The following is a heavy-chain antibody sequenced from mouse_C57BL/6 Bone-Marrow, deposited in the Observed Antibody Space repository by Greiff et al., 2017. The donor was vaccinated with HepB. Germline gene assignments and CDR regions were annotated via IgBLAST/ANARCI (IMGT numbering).Heavy chain of an antibody. D-gene: IGHD1-1*01. CDR2: IYPGNSDT. Sequence: VQLQQSGTVLARPGASVKMSCKTSGYTFTSYWMHWVKQRPGQGLEWIGAIYPGNSDTSYNQKFKGKAKLTAVTSASTAYMELSSLTNEDSAVYYCTLYYYGSSPYYYAMDYWGQGTSVTVSS. CDR1: GYTFTSYW. J-gene: IGHJ4*01. CDR3: TLYYYGSSPYYYAMDY. V-gene: IGHV1-5*01.